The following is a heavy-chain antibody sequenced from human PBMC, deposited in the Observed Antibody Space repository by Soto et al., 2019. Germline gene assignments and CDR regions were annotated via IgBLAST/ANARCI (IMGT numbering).Heavy chain of an antibody. Sequence: GGSLRLSCVGSGFSFRKYAMNWVRQAPGKGLEWVSGISGSGGSGRGFYADPVKGRFTISRDNSKNTLYLEMNSLRAEDTAVYYCAKDLDDYSSAIDFWGQGALVTVSS. V-gene: IGHV3-23*01. CDR2: ISGSGGSGRG. D-gene: IGHD4-4*01. CDR1: GFSFRKYA. CDR3: AKDLDDYSSAIDF. J-gene: IGHJ4*02.